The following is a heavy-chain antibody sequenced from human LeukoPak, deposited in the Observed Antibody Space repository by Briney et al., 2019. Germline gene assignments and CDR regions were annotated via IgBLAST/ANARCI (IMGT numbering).Heavy chain of an antibody. J-gene: IGHJ6*03. CDR3: ARGSLGYSSSWYSDYYYYMDV. Sequence: ASVKVSCKASGYTFTGYYMRWVRQAPGQGLEWMGWINPNSGGTNYAQKFQGRVTMTRDTSISTAYMELSRLRSDDTAVYYCARGSLGYSSSWYSDYYYYMDVWGKGTTVTVSS. V-gene: IGHV1-2*02. CDR1: GYTFTGYY. CDR2: INPNSGGT. D-gene: IGHD6-13*01.